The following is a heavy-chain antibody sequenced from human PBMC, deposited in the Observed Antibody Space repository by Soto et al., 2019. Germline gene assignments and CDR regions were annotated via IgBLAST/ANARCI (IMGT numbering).Heavy chain of an antibody. J-gene: IGHJ6*02. V-gene: IGHV3-21*01. CDR2: ISSSSSYI. CDR1: EFTFSTYA. Sequence: GGSLRLSCAASEFTFSTYALSWVRQAPGKGLEWVSSISSSSSYIYYADSVKGRFTISRDNAKNSLYLQMNSLRAEDTAVYYCARAGTWGPYYYYGMDVWGQGTTVTVSS. D-gene: IGHD3-16*01. CDR3: ARAGTWGPYYYYGMDV.